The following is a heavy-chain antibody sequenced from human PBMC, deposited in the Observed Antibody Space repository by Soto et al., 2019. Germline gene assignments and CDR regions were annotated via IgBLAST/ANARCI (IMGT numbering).Heavy chain of an antibody. CDR2: IYSGGSA. J-gene: IGHJ4*01. CDR3: VKDHPAMGAFDF. V-gene: IGHV4-4*07. CDR1: GGRINSAV. Sequence: PXGIRGRTFTVSGGRINSAVWRLGRQPAGEGPEYLGRIYSGGSANQNPSLKSRLSMSIDTSKNQSSLRLTSVTAADTAVYYCVKDHPAMGAFDFWGHGILVTVSS.